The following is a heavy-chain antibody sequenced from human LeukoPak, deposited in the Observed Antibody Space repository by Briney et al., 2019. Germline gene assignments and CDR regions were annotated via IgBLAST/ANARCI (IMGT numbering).Heavy chain of an antibody. Sequence: PGRSLRLSCAASGFTFSSYWMHWVRQVPGKGLVWVSRIGSDGSSTSFADSVKGRFTISRDNAKNTLYLQMNSLRAEDTAVYYCAKRTGVTELHFDHWGQGTLVTVSS. CDR3: AKRTGVTELHFDH. D-gene: IGHD1-7*01. CDR1: GFTFSSYW. CDR2: IGSDGSST. J-gene: IGHJ4*02. V-gene: IGHV3-74*01.